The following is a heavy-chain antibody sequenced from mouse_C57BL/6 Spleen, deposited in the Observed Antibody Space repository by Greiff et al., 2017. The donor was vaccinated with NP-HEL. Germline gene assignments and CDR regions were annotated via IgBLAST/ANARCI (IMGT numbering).Heavy chain of an antibody. V-gene: IGHV1-22*01. Sequence: EVQLQQSGPELVKPGASVKMSCKASGYTFTDYNMHWVKQSHGKSLEWIGYRNPNNGGTSYNQKFKGKATLTVNKSSSPSYMELPRLPSEDSAVYYCASPYCYAGWFAYWGQGTLVTVSA. CDR3: ASPYCYAGWFAY. CDR2: RNPNNGGT. J-gene: IGHJ3*01. CDR1: GYTFTDYN. D-gene: IGHD2-12*01.